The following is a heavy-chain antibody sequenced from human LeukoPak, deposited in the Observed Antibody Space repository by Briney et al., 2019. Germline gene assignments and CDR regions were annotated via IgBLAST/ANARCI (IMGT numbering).Heavy chain of an antibody. V-gene: IGHV3-74*01. D-gene: IGHD4-23*01. CDR3: ASGYSSDYGGNVY. J-gene: IGHJ4*02. Sequence: RGSLRLSCAASGFTFSSYWMHWVRQAPGKGPVWVSRINNDGSGTTYADSVKGRFTISRDNAKNTLYLQMNSLSTEDTAVYYCASGYSSDYGGNVYWGRGALVTVSS. CDR1: GFTFSSYW. CDR2: INNDGSGT.